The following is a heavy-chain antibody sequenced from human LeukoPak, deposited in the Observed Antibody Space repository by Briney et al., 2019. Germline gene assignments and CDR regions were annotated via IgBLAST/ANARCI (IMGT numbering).Heavy chain of an antibody. D-gene: IGHD2-15*01. J-gene: IGHJ6*02. CDR1: GFTFSSYG. V-gene: IGHV3-30*03. Sequence: GGSLRLSCAASGFTFSSYGMHWVRQAPGKGLEWVAVISYDGSNKYYADSVKGRFTISRDNSQNTLYLQMNSLRAEDTAVYYCAVVAASNNDRMDVWGQGTTVTVSS. CDR2: ISYDGSNK. CDR3: AVVAASNNDRMDV.